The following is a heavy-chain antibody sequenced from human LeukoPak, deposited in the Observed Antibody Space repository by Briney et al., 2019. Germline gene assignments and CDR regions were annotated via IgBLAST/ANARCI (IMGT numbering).Heavy chain of an antibody. Sequence: GGSLRLSCAASGFTFSDYYMSWIRQAPGKGLELLSYISGSSRSTNYADSVRGRLTISRDNANSSLYLQMNSLRAEDTAVYYCARRLVRGHFDYWGQGTLVTVSS. CDR1: GFTFSDYY. J-gene: IGHJ4*02. CDR2: ISGSSRST. V-gene: IGHV3-11*03. CDR3: ARRLVRGHFDY. D-gene: IGHD6-19*01.